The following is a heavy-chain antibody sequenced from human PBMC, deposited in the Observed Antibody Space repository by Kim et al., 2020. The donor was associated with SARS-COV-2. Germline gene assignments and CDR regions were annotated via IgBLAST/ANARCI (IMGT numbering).Heavy chain of an antibody. V-gene: IGHV4-31*02. D-gene: IGHD2-2*01. CDR3: ARDPISSTSYGMDV. Sequence: SPSLKSRVTLSVDTSKNQFSLKLSSVTAADTAVYYCARDPISSTSYGMDVWGQGTTVTVSS. J-gene: IGHJ6*02.